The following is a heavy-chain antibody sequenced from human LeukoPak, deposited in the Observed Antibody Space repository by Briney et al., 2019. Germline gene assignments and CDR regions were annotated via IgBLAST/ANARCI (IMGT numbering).Heavy chain of an antibody. CDR2: IRYDGSNK. V-gene: IGHV3-30*02. CDR1: GFTFSSYG. D-gene: IGHD3-10*01. CDR3: AKDQLWFGELFPYDY. Sequence: SGGSLRLSCAASGFTFSSYGMHWVRQAPGKGLEWVAFIRYDGSNKYCADSVKGRFTISRDNSKNTLYLQMNSLRAEDTAVYYCAKDQLWFGELFPYDYWGQGTLVTVSS. J-gene: IGHJ4*02.